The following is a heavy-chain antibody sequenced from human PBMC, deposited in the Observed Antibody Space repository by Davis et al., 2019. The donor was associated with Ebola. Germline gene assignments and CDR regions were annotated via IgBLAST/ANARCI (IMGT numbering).Heavy chain of an antibody. CDR3: ARDRGYSYGCDY. V-gene: IGHV4-39*07. J-gene: IGHJ4*02. CDR2: INHSGST. D-gene: IGHD5-18*01. Sequence: SETLSLTCTVSGGSISSGDYYWSWIRQPPGKGLEWIGEINHSGSTNYNPSLKSRVTISVDTSKNQFSLKLSSVTAADTAVYYCARDRGYSYGCDYWGQGTLVTVSS. CDR1: GGSISSGDYY.